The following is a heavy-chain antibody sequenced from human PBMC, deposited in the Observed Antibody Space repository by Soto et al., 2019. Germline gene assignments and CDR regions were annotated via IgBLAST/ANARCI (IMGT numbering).Heavy chain of an antibody. Sequence: SETLSLTCTVSGGSISSYYWSWIRQPPGKGLEWIGYIYYSGSTNYNPSLKSRVTISVDTSKNQFSLKLSSVTAADTAVYYCARLTFVTDPYWYFDLWGRGTLVTVSS. D-gene: IGHD1-20*01. CDR2: IYYSGST. CDR3: ARLTFVTDPYWYFDL. CDR1: GGSISSYY. J-gene: IGHJ2*01. V-gene: IGHV4-59*08.